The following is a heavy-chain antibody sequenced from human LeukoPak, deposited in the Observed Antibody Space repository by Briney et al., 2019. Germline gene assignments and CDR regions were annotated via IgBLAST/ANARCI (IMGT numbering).Heavy chain of an antibody. D-gene: IGHD2-15*01. CDR2: IYYSGST. CDR3: ARLGWWYDS. CDR1: GGSISSSSYY. J-gene: IGHJ5*01. V-gene: IGHV4-39*01. Sequence: PSETLSLTCTVSGGSISSSSYYWGWIRQPPGKGLEWIGSIYYSGSTYYNPSLKSRVTISVDTSKNQFSLKLSSVTAADTAVYYCARLGWWYDSWGQGTLVTVPS.